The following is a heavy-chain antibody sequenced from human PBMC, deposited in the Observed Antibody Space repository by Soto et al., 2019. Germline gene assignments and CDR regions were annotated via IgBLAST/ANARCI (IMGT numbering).Heavy chain of an antibody. CDR3: ARGGSSTSCARYGVCHDY. J-gene: IGHJ4*02. D-gene: IGHD2-2*01. CDR1: GGSFSGYY. V-gene: IGHV4-34*01. Sequence: QVQLQQWGAGLLKPSETLSLTCAVYGGSFSGYYWSWIRQPPGKGLEWIGEINHSGNTNYNPSLKSRVTLSVDTSKTQFSLKLSSVTAADTAVYYCARGGSSTSCARYGVCHDYWGQGTLVNVSS. CDR2: INHSGNT.